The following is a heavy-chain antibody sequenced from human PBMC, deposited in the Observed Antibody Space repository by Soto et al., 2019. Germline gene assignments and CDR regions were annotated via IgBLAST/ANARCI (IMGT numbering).Heavy chain of an antibody. CDR2: IYWDDDN. J-gene: IGHJ4*02. V-gene: IGHV2-5*02. CDR3: AHGSGWLSDF. D-gene: IGHD6-19*01. CDR1: GFSLNTTAVG. Sequence: QITLKESGPALLKPTQTLTLTCTFSGFSLNTTAVGVNWIRQHPGKALEWLALIYWDDDNHYSPSLRSRLTISKDTSKNQVVLTMTNMDPVDTDTYYCAHGSGWLSDFWGQGALVTVSS.